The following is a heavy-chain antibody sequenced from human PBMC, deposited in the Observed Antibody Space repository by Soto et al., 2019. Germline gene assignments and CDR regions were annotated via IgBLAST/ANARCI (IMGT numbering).Heavy chain of an antibody. D-gene: IGHD3-16*01. CDR3: AREGVRGMDV. J-gene: IGHJ6*02. CDR2: MNPKXATK. Sequence: XSVKVSCKASGSTFTSYEINWVRQATGQGIEWMGXMNPKXATKGYAQKFXXRVTMTRXTSIRPAYLELSSLRSEDKAVYYCAREGVRGMDVWGQGTPVTVYS. CDR1: GSTFTSYE. V-gene: IGHV1-8*01.